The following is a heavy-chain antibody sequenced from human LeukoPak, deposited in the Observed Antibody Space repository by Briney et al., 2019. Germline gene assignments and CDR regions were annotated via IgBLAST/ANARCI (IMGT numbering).Heavy chain of an antibody. CDR1: GYTFTSYG. V-gene: IGHV1-18*01. CDR2: ISAYNGNT. J-gene: IGHJ6*02. CDR3: ARGGIAVAGTLLYYYGMDV. Sequence: ASVKVSCKASGYTFTSYGISWVRQAPGQGLEWMGRISAYNGNTNYAQKLQGRVTMTTDTSTSTAYMELRSLRSDDTAVYYCARGGIAVAGTLLYYYGMDVWGQGTTVTVSS. D-gene: IGHD6-19*01.